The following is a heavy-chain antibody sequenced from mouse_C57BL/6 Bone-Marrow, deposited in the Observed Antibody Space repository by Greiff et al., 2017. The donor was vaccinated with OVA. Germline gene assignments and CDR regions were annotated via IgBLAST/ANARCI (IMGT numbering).Heavy chain of an antibody. CDR3: ARHGGYSNYVPWFAY. D-gene: IGHD2-5*01. J-gene: IGHJ3*01. Sequence: EVKLMESGGGLVQPGGSLKLSCAASGFTFSDYYMYWVRQTPEQRLEWVAYISNGGGSTYYPDTVKGRFTISRDNAKNTLYLQMSRLKSEDTAMYYCARHGGYSNYVPWFAYWGQGTLVTVSA. CDR2: ISNGGGST. CDR1: GFTFSDYY. V-gene: IGHV5-12*01.